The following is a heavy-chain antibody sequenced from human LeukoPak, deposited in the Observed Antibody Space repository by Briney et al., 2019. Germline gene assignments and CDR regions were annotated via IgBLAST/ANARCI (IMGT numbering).Heavy chain of an antibody. V-gene: IGHV3-23*01. CDR1: GFTVSSNY. CDR2: ISGSGGST. J-gene: IGHJ4*02. D-gene: IGHD3-10*01. CDR3: ARAEHHYYGSGSYPFDY. Sequence: GGSLRLSCAASGFTVSSNYMSWVRQAPGKGLEWVSTISGSGGSTYYADSVKGRFTISRDNSKNTLYLQMNSLRAEDTAVYYCARAEHHYYGSGSYPFDYWGQGTLVTVSS.